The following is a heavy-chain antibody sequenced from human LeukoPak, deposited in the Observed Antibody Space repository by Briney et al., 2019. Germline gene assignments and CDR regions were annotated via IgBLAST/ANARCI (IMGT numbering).Heavy chain of an antibody. Sequence: GGSLRLSCAASGFTFSSYGMHWVRQAPGKGLEWVAVIWYDGSNKYYADSVKGRFTISRDNSKNTLYLQMNSLRAEDTAVYYCARTPYYYDSSGPSGEHWGQGTLVTVSS. J-gene: IGHJ1*01. CDR1: GFTFSSYG. CDR3: ARTPYYYDSSGPSGEH. V-gene: IGHV3-33*01. D-gene: IGHD3-22*01. CDR2: IWYDGSNK.